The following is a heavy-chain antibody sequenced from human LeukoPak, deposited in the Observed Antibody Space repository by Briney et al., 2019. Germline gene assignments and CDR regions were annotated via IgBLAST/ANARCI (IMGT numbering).Heavy chain of an antibody. D-gene: IGHD5-12*01. V-gene: IGHV1-2*02. CDR2: INPNSGGT. Sequence: ASVKVSCKASGYSFTDSYIHWVRQAPGQGLEWMGWINPNSGGTNYAQKFQGRVTMTRDTSISTAYMELSRLRSDDTAVYYCARGGSGYDSSWFDPWGLGTLVTVSS. J-gene: IGHJ5*02. CDR1: GYSFTDSY. CDR3: ARGGSGYDSSWFDP.